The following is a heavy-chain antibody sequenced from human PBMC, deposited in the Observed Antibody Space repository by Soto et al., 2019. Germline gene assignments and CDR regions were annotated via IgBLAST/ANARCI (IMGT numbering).Heavy chain of an antibody. J-gene: IGHJ4*02. CDR1: GFTFSSYA. Sequence: EVQLLESGGGLVQPGGSLRLSCAASGFTFSSYAMSWVRQAPGKGLEWVSAISGSGGSTYYADSVKGRFTISRDNSENTLYLQMNSLRAEDTAVYYCAKIAGYIVVVVAAFDYWGQGTLVTVSS. CDR2: ISGSGGST. V-gene: IGHV3-23*01. CDR3: AKIAGYIVVVVAAFDY. D-gene: IGHD2-15*01.